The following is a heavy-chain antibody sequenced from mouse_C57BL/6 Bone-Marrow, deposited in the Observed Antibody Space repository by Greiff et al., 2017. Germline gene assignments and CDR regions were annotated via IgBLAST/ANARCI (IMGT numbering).Heavy chain of an antibody. CDR1: GYTFTDYY. V-gene: IGHV1-19*01. J-gene: IGHJ2*01. D-gene: IGHD1-1*01. Sequence: VQLQQSGPVLVKPGASVKMSCKASGYTFTDYYMNWVKQSHGKSLEWIGVINPYNGGTSYNQKFKGKATLTVDKSSSTAYMELNSLTSEDSAVYYCARETTVVAFDYWGQGTTLTVSS. CDR3: ARETTVVAFDY. CDR2: INPYNGGT.